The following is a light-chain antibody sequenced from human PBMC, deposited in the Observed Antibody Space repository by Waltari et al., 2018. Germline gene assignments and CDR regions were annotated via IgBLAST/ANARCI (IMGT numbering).Light chain of an antibody. V-gene: IGKV1-16*02. J-gene: IGKJ2*01. Sequence: DIKMTQSPSSLSASVGDRVTITCRASQDISKYLAWFQQKPGKAPKSLIHAASNLQSGVPSKFSGSGSGTDFTLTISRLQPEDFATYYCQQYYTYPYTFGQGTKLEIK. CDR2: AAS. CDR1: QDISKY. CDR3: QQYYTYPYT.